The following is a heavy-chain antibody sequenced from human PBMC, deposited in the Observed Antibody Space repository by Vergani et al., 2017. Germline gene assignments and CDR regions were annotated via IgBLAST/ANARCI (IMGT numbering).Heavy chain of an antibody. V-gene: IGHV3-30*03. D-gene: IGHD3-22*01. J-gene: IGHJ4*02. Sequence: QVSLVESGGGVVQPGRSLRLTCSASGFGFKNFAMHWVRQAPGKGLEWVAMISKDGTNDYYEASVRGRFAVSRDNFNNTMYLQMDRLTPDDTAVYFCARAGYYIXFSSSDYSHLLYYWGQGILVTVSS. CDR3: ARAGYYIXFSSSDYSHLLYY. CDR2: ISKDGTND. CDR1: GFGFKNFA.